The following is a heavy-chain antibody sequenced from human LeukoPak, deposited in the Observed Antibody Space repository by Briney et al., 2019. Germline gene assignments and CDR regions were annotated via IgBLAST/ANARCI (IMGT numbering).Heavy chain of an antibody. J-gene: IGHJ4*02. CDR2: IYHSGST. CDR3: ARDVPLYCSGGSCYSYYFDY. Sequence: PSETLSLTCTVSGGSISSSSYYWGWIRQPPGKGLEWIGEIYHSGSTNYNPSLKSRVTISVDKSKNQFSLKLSSVTAADTAVYYCARDVPLYCSGGSCYSYYFDYWGQGTLVTVSS. CDR1: GGSISSSSYY. V-gene: IGHV4-39*07. D-gene: IGHD2-15*01.